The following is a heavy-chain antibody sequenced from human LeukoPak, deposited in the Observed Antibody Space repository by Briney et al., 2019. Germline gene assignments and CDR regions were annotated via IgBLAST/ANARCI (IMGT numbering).Heavy chain of an antibody. J-gene: IGHJ4*02. Sequence: ASETLSLTCAVSGYSISSGYYWGWIRQPPGKGLEWIGSIYYSGSTYYNPSLKSRVTISVDTSKNQFSLKLSSVTAADTAVYYCARQTYYYDSSGYYAFDYWGQGTLVTVSS. CDR3: ARQTYYYDSSGYYAFDY. D-gene: IGHD3-22*01. CDR1: GYSISSGYY. V-gene: IGHV4-38-2*01. CDR2: IYYSGST.